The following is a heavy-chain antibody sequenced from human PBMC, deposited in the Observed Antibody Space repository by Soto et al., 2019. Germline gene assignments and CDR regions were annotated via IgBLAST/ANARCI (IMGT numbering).Heavy chain of an antibody. J-gene: IGHJ3*02. CDR1: GFTFGEYA. Sequence: PGGSLRLSCEASGFTFGEYAMHWVRQGPGKGLEWVAVISYDGSNEYYADSVKGRFTISRDNSKNTLYLQMNSLRAEDTAVYYCARGRLLHDAFDIWGQGTMVTVSS. D-gene: IGHD3-22*01. CDR3: ARGRLLHDAFDI. CDR2: ISYDGSNE. V-gene: IGHV3-30-3*01.